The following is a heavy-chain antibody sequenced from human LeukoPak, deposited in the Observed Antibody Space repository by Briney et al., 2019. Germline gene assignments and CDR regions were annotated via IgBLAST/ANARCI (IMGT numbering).Heavy chain of an antibody. D-gene: IGHD3-22*01. V-gene: IGHV1-2*02. CDR1: GYTFTGYY. CDR3: ARVNTMIQDAFDI. J-gene: IGHJ3*02. CDR2: INPNSGGT. Sequence: GASVKVSCKASGYTFTGYYMHWVRQAPGQGLEWMGWINPNSGGTNYAQKFQGRVTMTRDTSISTAYMELRSLRSDDTAVYYCARVNTMIQDAFDIWGQGTMVTVSS.